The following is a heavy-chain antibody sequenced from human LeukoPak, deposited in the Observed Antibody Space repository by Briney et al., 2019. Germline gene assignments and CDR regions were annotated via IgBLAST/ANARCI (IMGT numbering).Heavy chain of an antibody. Sequence: GGSLRLSCAASGFTFSSYEMNWVRQAPGKGLEWVSYISGSGRTIYYANSVKGRFTISRDSAKNSLYLQMNSLRADDTAVYYCAKMLLIYYDTSGGAFDIWGQGTMVTVSS. CDR2: ISGSGRTI. D-gene: IGHD3-22*01. V-gene: IGHV3-48*03. J-gene: IGHJ3*02. CDR1: GFTFSSYE. CDR3: AKMLLIYYDTSGGAFDI.